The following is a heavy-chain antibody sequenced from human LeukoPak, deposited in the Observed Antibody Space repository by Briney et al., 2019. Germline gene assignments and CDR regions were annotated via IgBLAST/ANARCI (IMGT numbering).Heavy chain of an antibody. J-gene: IGHJ4*02. D-gene: IGHD3-10*01. Sequence: PSQTLFLTCAVSGGSISSGGYSWSWIRQPPGKGLEWIGYIYHSGSTYYNPSLKSRVTISVDRSKNQFSLKLSSVTAADTAVYYCARVGASGEIDYWGQGTLVTVSS. CDR1: GGSISSGGYS. CDR3: ARVGASGEIDY. CDR2: IYHSGST. V-gene: IGHV4-30-2*01.